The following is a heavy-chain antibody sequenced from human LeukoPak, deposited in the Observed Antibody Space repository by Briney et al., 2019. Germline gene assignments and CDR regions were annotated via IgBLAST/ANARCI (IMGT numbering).Heavy chain of an antibody. CDR3: ARASRPHYYDSSGYLAEFDY. V-gene: IGHV4-30-2*01. Sequence: SETLSLTCTVSGGSISSGGYYWSWIRQPPGKGLEWIGYIYHSGSTYYNPSLKSRVTISVDRSKNQFSLKLSSVTAADTAVYYCARASRPHYYDSSGYLAEFDYWGQGTLVTVSS. CDR2: IYHSGST. J-gene: IGHJ4*02. CDR1: GGSISSGGYY. D-gene: IGHD3-22*01.